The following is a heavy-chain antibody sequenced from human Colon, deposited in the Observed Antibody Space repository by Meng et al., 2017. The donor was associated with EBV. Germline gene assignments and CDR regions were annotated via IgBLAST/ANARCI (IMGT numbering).Heavy chain of an antibody. J-gene: IGHJ4*02. D-gene: IGHD5-18*01. CDR3: ARGGYYSFDY. Sequence: RVAGPGLVKPSEPLSLTCAGRGGSICSVYWWPWGDTSPGNRLEWIGEIDHSGSTNYNPSLKSRVTISVDKSKNQFSLKLTSVTAADTAVYYCARGGYYSFDYWGQRTLVTVSS. V-gene: IGHV4-4*02. CDR1: GGSICSVYW. CDR2: IDHSGST.